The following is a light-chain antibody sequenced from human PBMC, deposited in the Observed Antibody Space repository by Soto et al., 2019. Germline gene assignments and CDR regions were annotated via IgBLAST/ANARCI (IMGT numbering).Light chain of an antibody. V-gene: IGLV2-14*03. CDR1: SSDVGAYNY. CDR3: SSYTRDSLLEVV. CDR2: DVS. J-gene: IGLJ2*01. Sequence: QSALTQPASVSGSPGQSITISCTGTSSDVGAYNYVSWHQQHPGKAPKLMIYDVSNRPSGVSNRFSGSKSGNTASLTISGLQAEDEADYYCSSYTRDSLLEVVFGGGTQLTVL.